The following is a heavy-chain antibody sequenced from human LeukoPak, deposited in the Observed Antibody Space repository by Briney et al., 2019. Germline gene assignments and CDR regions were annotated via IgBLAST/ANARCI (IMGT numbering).Heavy chain of an antibody. D-gene: IGHD2-8*01. V-gene: IGHV3-11*01. CDR3: ARGALYRTNGVCYSYYYYMDV. CDR1: GFTFSDYY. CDR2: ISSSGSTI. Sequence: GGSLRLSCAASGFTFSDYYMSWIRQAPGKGLEWVSYISSSGSTIYYADSVKGRFTISRDNAKNSLYLQMNSLRAEDTAVYYCARGALYRTNGVCYSYYYYMDVWGKGTTVTVSS. J-gene: IGHJ6*03.